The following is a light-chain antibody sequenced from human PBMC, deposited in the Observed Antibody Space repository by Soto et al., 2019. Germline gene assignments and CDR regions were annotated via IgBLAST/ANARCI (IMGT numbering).Light chain of an antibody. CDR3: QQYYSSPYT. J-gene: IGKJ2*01. Sequence: DIVMTQSPDSLAVSLGERATINCKSSQSVSYSSNNKNYLAWYQHKPGQPPKLLISWASTRESGVPDRFSGSGSGTDFTLTISSLQAEDVAVYYCQQYYSSPYTFGQGTKLEIK. CDR2: WAS. CDR1: QSVSYSSNNKNY. V-gene: IGKV4-1*01.